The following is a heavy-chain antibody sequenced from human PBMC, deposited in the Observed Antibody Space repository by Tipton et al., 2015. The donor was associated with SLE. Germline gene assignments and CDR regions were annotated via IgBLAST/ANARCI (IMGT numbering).Heavy chain of an antibody. Sequence: GSLRLSCAASGFTFSSYGMHWVRQAPGKGLEWVAFIRYDGSNKYYADSVKGRFTISRDNSKNTLYLQMNSLRAEDTAVYYCAKYGGAAAGLYYFDYWGQGTLVTVAS. CDR1: GFTFSSYG. J-gene: IGHJ4*02. CDR3: AKYGGAAAGLYYFDY. CDR2: IRYDGSNK. V-gene: IGHV3-30*02. D-gene: IGHD6-13*01.